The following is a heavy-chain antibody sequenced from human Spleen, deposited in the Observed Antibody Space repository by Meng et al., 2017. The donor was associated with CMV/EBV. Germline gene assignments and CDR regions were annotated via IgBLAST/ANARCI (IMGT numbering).Heavy chain of an antibody. CDR1: GFTFSSYW. Sequence: GESLKISCAASGFTFSSYWMSWVRQAPGKGLEWVSAISGSGGSTYYADSVKGRFTISRDNSKNTLYLQMNSLRAEDTAVYYCAKAHDFWSGYYDYWGQGTLVTVSS. CDR2: ISGSGGST. V-gene: IGHV3-23*01. J-gene: IGHJ4*02. D-gene: IGHD3-3*01. CDR3: AKAHDFWSGYYDY.